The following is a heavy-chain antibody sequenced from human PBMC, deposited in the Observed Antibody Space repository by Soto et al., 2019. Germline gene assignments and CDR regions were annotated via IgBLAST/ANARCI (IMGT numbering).Heavy chain of an antibody. D-gene: IGHD3-22*01. CDR1: GYTFTSYG. CDR2: ISAYNGNT. Sequence: GASVKVSCKASGYTFTSYGISWVRQAPGQGLEWMGWISAYNGNTNYAQKLQGRVTMTTDTSTSTAYMELRSLRSDDTAAYYCARDLRPYYDSSLSPDAFDIWGQGTMVTVSS. J-gene: IGHJ3*02. V-gene: IGHV1-18*01. CDR3: ARDLRPYYDSSLSPDAFDI.